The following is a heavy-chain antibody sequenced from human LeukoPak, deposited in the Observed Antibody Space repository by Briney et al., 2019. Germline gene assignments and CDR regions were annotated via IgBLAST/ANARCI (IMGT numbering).Heavy chain of an antibody. CDR3: ARVGYSSSWFYYYYGMDV. CDR2: ISAYNGNT. D-gene: IGHD6-13*01. J-gene: IGHJ6*02. V-gene: IGHV1-18*01. CDR1: GYTFTSYG. Sequence: GASVTVSCKASGYTFTSYGISWVRQAPGQGLEWMGWISAYNGNTNYAQKLQGRVTMTIDTSTSTAYMELRSLRSDDTAVYYCARVGYSSSWFYYYYGMDVWGQGTTVTVSS.